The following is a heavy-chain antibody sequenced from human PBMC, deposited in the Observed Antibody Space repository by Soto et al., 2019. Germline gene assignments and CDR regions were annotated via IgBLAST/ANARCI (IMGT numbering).Heavy chain of an antibody. CDR3: AKDGQDCSSTSCYYYYYYGMDV. V-gene: IGHV3-23*01. J-gene: IGHJ6*02. CDR1: GFTFSSYA. Sequence: GESLKISCAASGFTFSSYAMSWVRQAPGKGLEWVSAISGSGGSTYYADSVKGRFTISRDNSKNTLYLQMNSLRAEDTAVYYCAKDGQDCSSTSCYYYYYYGMDVWGQGTTVTVSS. D-gene: IGHD2-2*01. CDR2: ISGSGGST.